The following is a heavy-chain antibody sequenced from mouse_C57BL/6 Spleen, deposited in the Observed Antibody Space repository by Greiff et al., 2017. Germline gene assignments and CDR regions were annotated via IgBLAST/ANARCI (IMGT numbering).Heavy chain of an antibody. CDR2: ISYVGSN. V-gene: IGHV3-6*01. CDR3: AREGEGAWLAD. Sequence: EVQLQQSGPGLVKPSQSLSLTCSVTGYSITSGYYWNWIRQFPGNKLEWMGYISYVGSNNYNPSLKNRIYITRDTTKNQFLLKLNAVTTEDTATDYSAREGEGAWLADWGQGTLVTVSA. J-gene: IGHJ3*01. CDR1: GYSITSGYY.